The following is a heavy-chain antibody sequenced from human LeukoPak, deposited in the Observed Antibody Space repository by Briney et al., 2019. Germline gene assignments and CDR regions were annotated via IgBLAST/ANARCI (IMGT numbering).Heavy chain of an antibody. CDR2: ISGSGGRT. Sequence: PGGSLRLSCAASGFTFSSYAMSWVRQAPGKGLEWVSAISGSGGRTYYADSVKGRLTISRDNSKNTLYLQMNSLRAEDTAVYYCAKVYTYGGVSGDAFDIWGQGTMVTVSS. J-gene: IGHJ3*02. CDR3: AKVYTYGGVSGDAFDI. CDR1: GFTFSSYA. V-gene: IGHV3-23*01. D-gene: IGHD4-23*01.